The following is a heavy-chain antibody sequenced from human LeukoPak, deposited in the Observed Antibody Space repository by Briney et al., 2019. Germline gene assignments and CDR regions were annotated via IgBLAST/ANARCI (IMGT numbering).Heavy chain of an antibody. CDR1: GYTFTSYG. CDR3: ARDHGEYYYYYYMDV. D-gene: IGHD3-3*01. Sequence: ASVKVSCKASGYTFTSYGISWVRQAPGQGLEWMVWISAYNGNTNYTQKLQGRVTMTTDTSTSTAYMELRSLRSDDTAVYYCARDHGEYYYYYYMDVWGKGTTVTVSS. V-gene: IGHV1-18*01. J-gene: IGHJ6*03. CDR2: ISAYNGNT.